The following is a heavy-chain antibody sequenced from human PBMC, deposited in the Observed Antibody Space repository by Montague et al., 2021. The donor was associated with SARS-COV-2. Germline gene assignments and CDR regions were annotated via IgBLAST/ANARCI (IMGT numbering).Heavy chain of an antibody. Sequence: SETLSLTCAVYGGSFSDYHWSWICQSPGGGLEWIGQINYGGSTKYNPSLRSRVTISIDTSKNQFALELTSVTAADTAVYYCARGAPGYWGQGTLVTVSS. J-gene: IGHJ4*02. CDR2: INYGGST. V-gene: IGHV4-34*01. D-gene: IGHD1-1*01. CDR3: ARGAPGY. CDR1: GGSFSDYH.